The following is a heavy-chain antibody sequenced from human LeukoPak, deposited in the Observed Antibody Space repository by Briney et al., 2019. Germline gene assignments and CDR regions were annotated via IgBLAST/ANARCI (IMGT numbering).Heavy chain of an antibody. CDR3: ARDGFGYTL. J-gene: IGHJ3*01. D-gene: IGHD1-1*01. CDR2: IYYSGST. CDR1: GGSIGSYY. Sequence: SETLSLTCTVSGGSIGSYYWSWIRQPPGKGLEWIGYIYYSGSTNYNPSLKSRVTISVDTSKNQFSPKLSSVTAADTAVYYCARDGFGYTLWGQGTMVTVSS. V-gene: IGHV4-59*01.